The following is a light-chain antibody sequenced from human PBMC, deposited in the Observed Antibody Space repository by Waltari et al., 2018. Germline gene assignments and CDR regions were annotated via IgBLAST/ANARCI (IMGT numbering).Light chain of an antibody. CDR1: QSVFFSSTNKNY. CDR3: QEYYYTPRT. Sequence: DIVMTQSPDYLAVSLGERATINCKSSQSVFFSSTNKNYLAWYQQKQGQPPRLLIYWASTRESVVPERFSGSGFGTDFSLTICSLQPEDVAIYYCQEYYYTPRTFGQGTRVELK. J-gene: IGKJ1*01. V-gene: IGKV4-1*01. CDR2: WAS.